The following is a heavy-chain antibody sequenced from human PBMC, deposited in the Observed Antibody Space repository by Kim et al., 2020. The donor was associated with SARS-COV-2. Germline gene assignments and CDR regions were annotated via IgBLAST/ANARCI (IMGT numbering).Heavy chain of an antibody. J-gene: IGHJ4*02. D-gene: IGHD6-13*01. V-gene: IGHV6-1*01. Sequence: AVSVKSRITINPDTSKNQFSLQLNSVTPEDTAVYYCARSFRRAAAGQFDYWGQGTLVTVSS. CDR3: ARSFRRAAAGQFDY.